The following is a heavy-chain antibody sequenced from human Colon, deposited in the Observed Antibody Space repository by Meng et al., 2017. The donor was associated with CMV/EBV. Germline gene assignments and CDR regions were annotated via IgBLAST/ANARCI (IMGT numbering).Heavy chain of an antibody. V-gene: IGHV4-59*01. J-gene: IGHJ4*02. CDR3: ARGSRGYRGNFDY. Sequence: GSLRLSCTVSGGSISSYYWSWIRQPPGKGLEWIGYIYYTGTTNYNPSLKGRVTILIDTSNNQFSLKLSSVTAADSAVYYCARGSRGYRGNFDYWGQGTLVTVSS. CDR2: IYYTGTT. CDR1: GGSISSYY. D-gene: IGHD4-23*01.